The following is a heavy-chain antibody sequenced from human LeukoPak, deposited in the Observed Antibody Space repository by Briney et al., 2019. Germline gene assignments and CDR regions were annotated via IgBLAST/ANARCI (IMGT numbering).Heavy chain of an antibody. CDR2: IYYSGST. CDR3: ARDLIYPNQLLYPLLAFDI. Sequence: SETLSLTCTVYGGSISSYYWSWVRQPPGKGLEWIGYIYYSGSTNYNPSLKSRVTISVDTSKNQFSLKLSSVTAADTAVYYCARDLIYPNQLLYPLLAFDIWGQGTMVTVSS. J-gene: IGHJ3*02. CDR1: GGSISSYY. D-gene: IGHD2-2*02. V-gene: IGHV4-59*01.